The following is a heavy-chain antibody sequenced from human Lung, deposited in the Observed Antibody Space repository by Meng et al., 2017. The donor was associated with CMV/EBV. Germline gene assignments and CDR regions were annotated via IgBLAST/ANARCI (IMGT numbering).Heavy chain of an antibody. V-gene: IGHV4-39*07. J-gene: IGHJ4*02. CDR2: IYFSGNT. CDR1: GGSISSSSYY. CDR3: VTETGYNYDN. Sequence: QLQASGPGQVQPSETLSPPCSVSGGSISSSSYYWGWIRQSPGKGLEWIGSIYFSGNTYYSPSLKSRVTMSVGTAQNKFSLTLRSVTAADTAVYYCVTETGYNYDNWGQGALVTVSS. D-gene: IGHD5-24*01.